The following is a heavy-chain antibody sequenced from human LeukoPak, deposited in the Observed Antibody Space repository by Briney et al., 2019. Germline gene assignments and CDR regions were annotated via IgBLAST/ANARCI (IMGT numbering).Heavy chain of an antibody. CDR3: ARGRLARSPYFDY. Sequence: SETLSLTCTVSGGSISSYYWSWIRQPPGKGLEWIGYIYYSGSTDYNPSLKSRVTISVETSKNQFSLNLSSVTAADTAVYYCARGRLARSPYFDYWGQGTLVTVSS. D-gene: IGHD6-19*01. CDR1: GGSISSYY. V-gene: IGHV4-59*01. CDR2: IYYSGST. J-gene: IGHJ4*02.